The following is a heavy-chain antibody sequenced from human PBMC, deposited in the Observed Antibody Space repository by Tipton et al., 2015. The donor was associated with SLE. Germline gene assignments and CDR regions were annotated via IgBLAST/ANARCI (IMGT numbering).Heavy chain of an antibody. CDR1: GFRFDDFA. J-gene: IGHJ6*03. CDR3: VRVGTPDYYMDV. CDR2: IGWNSGYI. Sequence: QLVQSGGGLVQPGRSLRLSCAASGFRFDDFAMHWVRQAPGKGLEWVSGIGWNSGYIGYADSVEGRFTISRDNAKNSLYLQMNSLRPEDTAFYYCVRVGTPDYYMDVWGKGTRVTVSS. V-gene: IGHV3-9*01. D-gene: IGHD1-26*01.